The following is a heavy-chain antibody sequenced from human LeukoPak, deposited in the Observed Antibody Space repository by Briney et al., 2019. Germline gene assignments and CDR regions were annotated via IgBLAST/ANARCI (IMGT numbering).Heavy chain of an antibody. J-gene: IGHJ6*03. V-gene: IGHV1-18*01. D-gene: IGHD5-18*01. CDR1: GYTFTSYG. CDR2: ISAYNGNT. CDR3: ARDGDSSWYSYGFYYYYYMDV. Sequence: GASVKVSCKASGYTFTSYGISWVRQAPGQGLEWMGWISAYNGNTNYAQKLQGRVTMTTDTSTSTAYMELRRLRSDDTAVYYCARDGDSSWYSYGFYYYYYMDVWGKGTTVTVSS.